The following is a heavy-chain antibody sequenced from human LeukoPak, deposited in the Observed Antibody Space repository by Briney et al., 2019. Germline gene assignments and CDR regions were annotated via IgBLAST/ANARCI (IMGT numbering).Heavy chain of an antibody. CDR3: ARGRGYYGPYYFDY. J-gene: IGHJ4*02. Sequence: SETLSLTCTVSGASITTYYWNWIRQPPGKGLEWIGYIYYSGSTNYNPSLKSRVTISVDTSKNQFSLKLSSVTAADTAVYYCARGRGYYGPYYFDYWGQGTLVTVSS. CDR2: IYYSGST. V-gene: IGHV4-59*01. CDR1: GASITTYY. D-gene: IGHD3-10*01.